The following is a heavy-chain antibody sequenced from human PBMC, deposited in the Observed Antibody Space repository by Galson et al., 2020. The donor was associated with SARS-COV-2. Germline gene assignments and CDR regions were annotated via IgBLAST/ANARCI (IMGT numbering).Heavy chain of an antibody. CDR3: ARQGVNMIVLGTVPGWYFDL. J-gene: IGHJ2*01. V-gene: IGHV4-38-2*02. CDR1: GYSVSTTNY. D-gene: IGHD3-22*01. CDR2: VYPSGTT. Sequence: SETLSLTCTVSGYSVSTTNYWGWVRQPPGRGLEWIGSVYPSGTTYYNPSLKSRVTISVDTSKNQFSLGLDSVTAADTALYYCARQGVNMIVLGTVPGWYFDLWGRGTLVTVSS.